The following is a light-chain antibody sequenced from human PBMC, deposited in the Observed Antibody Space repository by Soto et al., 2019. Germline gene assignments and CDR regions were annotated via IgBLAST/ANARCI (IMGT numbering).Light chain of an antibody. CDR2: GNS. J-gene: IGLJ1*01. CDR3: QSYDRSLRTYV. Sequence: QSVLTQPPSVSGAPGQRVTISCSGSSSNIGAGYDVNWYRQLPGTAPKLLIYGNSDRPSGVPDRFSGSKSGTSASLAITGLQAEDEADYFCQSYDRSLRTYVFGTVTKVTVL. V-gene: IGLV1-40*01. CDR1: SSNIGAGYD.